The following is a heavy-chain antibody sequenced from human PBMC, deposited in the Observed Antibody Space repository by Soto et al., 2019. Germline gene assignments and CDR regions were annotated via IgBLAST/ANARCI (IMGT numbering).Heavy chain of an antibody. J-gene: IGHJ6*02. Sequence: QVQLVQSGAEVKKPGSSVKVSCKASGGTFSSYTISWVRQAPGQGLEWMGRIIPILGIANYAQKIQGRVTITADKSTSTAYMELSSLRSEDTAVYYCARLRDSDGMDVWGQWTTVTVSS. V-gene: IGHV1-69*02. D-gene: IGHD1-26*01. CDR2: IIPILGIA. CDR1: GGTFSSYT. CDR3: ARLRDSDGMDV.